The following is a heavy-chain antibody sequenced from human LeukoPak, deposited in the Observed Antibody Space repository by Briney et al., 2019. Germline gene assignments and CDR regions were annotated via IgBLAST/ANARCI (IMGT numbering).Heavy chain of an antibody. CDR2: IHFSGTI. CDR3: ARHGPYYYDSSGVDY. Sequence: SETLSLTCTVSGDSISSTAYYWGWSRQPPGKGLEWLGMIHFSGTIYNNPSLMSRVTISVDTSKNQFSLKLTSVAAADTAMYYCARHGPYYYDSSGVDYWGQGTLVTVSS. D-gene: IGHD3-22*01. CDR1: GDSISSTAYY. J-gene: IGHJ4*02. V-gene: IGHV4-39*01.